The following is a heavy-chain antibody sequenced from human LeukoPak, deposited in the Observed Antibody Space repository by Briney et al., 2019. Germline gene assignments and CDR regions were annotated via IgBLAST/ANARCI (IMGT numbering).Heavy chain of an antibody. V-gene: IGHV4-31*03. D-gene: IGHD1-26*01. J-gene: IGHJ4*02. CDR3: ARDEKTGSVDY. CDR1: GGSISSGGYY. CDR2: IYYSGST. Sequence: SETLSLTCTVSGGSISSGGYYWSWIRPHPGKGLEWIGYIYYSGSTYYNPSLKSRVTISVDTSKNQFSLKLSSVTAADTAVYYCARDEKTGSVDYWGQGTLVTVSS.